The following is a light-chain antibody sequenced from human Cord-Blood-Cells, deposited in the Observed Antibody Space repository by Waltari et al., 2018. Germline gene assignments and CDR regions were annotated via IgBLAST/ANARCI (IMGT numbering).Light chain of an antibody. CDR3: QQYNSYSPPWT. J-gene: IGKJ1*01. V-gene: IGKV1-5*01. Sequence: DIQMTQSPSTLSAAVGERVTITCRASQSISSWLSWYQQKPGKAPKLLIYDASSLESGVPARFSGSGSGTEFTRNLSRLHPDYLATYPCQQYNSYSPPWTFGPGTKVEIK. CDR2: DAS. CDR1: QSISSW.